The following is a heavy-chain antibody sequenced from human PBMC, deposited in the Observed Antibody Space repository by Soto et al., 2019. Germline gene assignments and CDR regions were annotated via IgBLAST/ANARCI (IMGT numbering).Heavy chain of an antibody. Sequence: QVQLVESGGGVVQPGRSLRLSCAASGFTFSAYGMHWVRQAPGKGLEWVAVVWFDGSHKFYSDSVKGRFTISRDNSKNTQYLKMNSLGAEDTAVYYCARYSSNSYYFDYWGQGTLVTVSS. CDR2: VWFDGSHK. J-gene: IGHJ4*02. CDR1: GFTFSAYG. V-gene: IGHV3-33*01. CDR3: ARYSSNSYYFDY. D-gene: IGHD6-13*01.